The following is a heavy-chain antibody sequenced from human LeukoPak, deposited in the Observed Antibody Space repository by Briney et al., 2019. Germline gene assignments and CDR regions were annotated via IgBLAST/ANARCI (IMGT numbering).Heavy chain of an antibody. CDR3: ARAAAGGSVRY. D-gene: IGHD6-13*01. CDR2: IYTSGST. Sequence: SETLSLTCTVSGGSISSGSYYWSWIRQPAGKGLEWIGRIYTSGSTNYNPSLKSRVTISVDTSKNQFSLKLSSVTAADTAVYYCARAAAGGSVRYWGQGTLVTVSS. V-gene: IGHV4-61*02. J-gene: IGHJ4*02. CDR1: GGSISSGSYY.